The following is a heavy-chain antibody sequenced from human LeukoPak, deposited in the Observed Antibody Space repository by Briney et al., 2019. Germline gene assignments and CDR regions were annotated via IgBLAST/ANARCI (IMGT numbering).Heavy chain of an antibody. Sequence: PGGSLRLSCAASGFTFSSYWMSWVRQAPGKGLEWVANIKQDGSEKYYVDSVKGRFTISRDNSKNTLYLQMNSLRAEDTAVYYCARDLAAAHFDYWGQGTLVTVSS. CDR1: GFTFSSYW. CDR3: ARDLAAAHFDY. V-gene: IGHV3-7*01. CDR2: IKQDGSEK. D-gene: IGHD6-13*01. J-gene: IGHJ4*02.